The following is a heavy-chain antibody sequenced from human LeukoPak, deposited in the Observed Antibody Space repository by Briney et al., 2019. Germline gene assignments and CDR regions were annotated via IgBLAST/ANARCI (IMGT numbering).Heavy chain of an antibody. Sequence: TPSETLSLICTVSGGSISSYYWSWIRQPPGKGLEWIGYIYYSGSTNYNPSLKSRVTISVDTSKNQFSLKLSSVTAADTAVYYCARSSLFEVYFDYWGQGTLVTVSS. D-gene: IGHD3-3*01. CDR3: ARSSLFEVYFDY. CDR2: IYYSGST. V-gene: IGHV4-59*08. CDR1: GGSISSYY. J-gene: IGHJ4*02.